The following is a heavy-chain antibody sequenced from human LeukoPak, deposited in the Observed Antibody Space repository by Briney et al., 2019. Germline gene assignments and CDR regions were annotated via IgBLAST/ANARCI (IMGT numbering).Heavy chain of an antibody. J-gene: IGHJ4*02. CDR2: IIPIFGTA. Sequence: GPSLKFSCKAPGGTFSSYAISGGRQAPGQGLKWMGGIIPIFGTANYAQKFQGRVTITADKSTSTAYMELSSLRSEDTAVYYCARGTPGTMTYAPFDYWGQGTLVTVSS. CDR3: ARGTPGTMTYAPFDY. V-gene: IGHV1-69*06. D-gene: IGHD3-22*01. CDR1: GGTFSSYA.